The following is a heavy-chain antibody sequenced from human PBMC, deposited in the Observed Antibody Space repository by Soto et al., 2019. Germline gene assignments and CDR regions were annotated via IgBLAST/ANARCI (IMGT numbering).Heavy chain of an antibody. Sequence: GGSLRLSCAASGFTFSDYYMSWIRQAPGKGLEWVSYISSSSSYTNYADSVKGRFTISRDNAKNSLYLQMNSLRAEDTAVYYCARVWWSGSSTVDYWGQGTLVTVS. CDR3: ARVWWSGSSTVDY. V-gene: IGHV3-11*05. J-gene: IGHJ4*02. D-gene: IGHD1-26*01. CDR1: GFTFSDYY. CDR2: ISSSSSYT.